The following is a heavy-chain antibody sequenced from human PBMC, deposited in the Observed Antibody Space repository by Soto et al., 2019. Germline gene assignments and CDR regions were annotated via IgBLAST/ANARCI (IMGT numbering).Heavy chain of an antibody. CDR2: ISYSGST. CDR3: ARVYYDTRGHAGFDY. D-gene: IGHD3-22*01. V-gene: IGHV4-30-4*01. J-gene: IGHJ4*02. CDR1: GGSISSDVYY. Sequence: PSETLSLTCTVSGGSISSDVYYWSWIRQPPGKDLEWIGYISYSGSTYYNPSLKSRVIISVDTSENQFSLKVTSVTAADTAVYYCARVYYDTRGHAGFDYWGQGTLVTVS.